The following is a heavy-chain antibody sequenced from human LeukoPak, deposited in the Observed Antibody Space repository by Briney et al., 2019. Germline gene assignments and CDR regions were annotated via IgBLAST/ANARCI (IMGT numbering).Heavy chain of an antibody. CDR3: ATNGILTGYY. CDR1: GYTFTSYG. Sequence: ASVKVSCKASGYTFTSYGISWVRQAPGQGLEWMGWMNPNSGNTGYAQKFQGRVTMTRNTSISTAYMELSSLRSEDTAVYYCATNGILTGYYWGQGTLVTVSS. J-gene: IGHJ4*02. D-gene: IGHD3-9*01. V-gene: IGHV1-8*02. CDR2: MNPNSGNT.